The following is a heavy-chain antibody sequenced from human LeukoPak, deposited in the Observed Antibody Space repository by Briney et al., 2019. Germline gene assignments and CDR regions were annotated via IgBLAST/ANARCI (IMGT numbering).Heavy chain of an antibody. D-gene: IGHD6-19*01. CDR1: GYTLTELS. V-gene: IGHV1-24*01. CDR2: FDPEDGET. J-gene: IGHJ6*03. Sequence: ASVKVSCKVSGYTLTELSMHWVRQAPGKGLEWMGGFDPEDGETIYAQKFQGRVTMTEDTSTDTAYMELSSLRSEDTAVYYCAMLTQAYIAVAGHYYYYMDVWGKGTTVTVSS. CDR3: AMLTQAYIAVAGHYYYYMDV.